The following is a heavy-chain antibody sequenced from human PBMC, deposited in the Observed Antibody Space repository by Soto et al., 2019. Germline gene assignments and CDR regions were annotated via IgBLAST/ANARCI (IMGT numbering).Heavy chain of an antibody. D-gene: IGHD3-22*01. J-gene: IGHJ4*02. CDR2: ISGSDDST. Sequence: PGGSLRLSCAASGFTFSSYAMSWVRQAPGKGLEWVSVISGSDDSTYYADSVKGRFTISRDNSKNTLYLQMNSLRDEDTAVYYCARGLYYYDSSGYWGYWGQGTLVTVSS. CDR3: ARGLYYYDSSGYWGY. V-gene: IGHV3-23*01. CDR1: GFTFSSYA.